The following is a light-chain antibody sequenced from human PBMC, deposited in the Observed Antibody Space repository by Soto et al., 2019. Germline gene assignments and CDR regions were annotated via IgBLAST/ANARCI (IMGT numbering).Light chain of an antibody. CDR1: SSDVGGYNY. Sequence: QSALTQPASVSGSPGQSITISCTGTSSDVGGYNYVSWYQQHPGKAPKLMIYDVSNRPSGVSNRFSGSKSGNTDSLTISGLQPEDEADYYCSSYTSSSTLVVFGGGTKVTVL. CDR2: DVS. V-gene: IGLV2-14*01. CDR3: SSYTSSSTLVV. J-gene: IGLJ2*01.